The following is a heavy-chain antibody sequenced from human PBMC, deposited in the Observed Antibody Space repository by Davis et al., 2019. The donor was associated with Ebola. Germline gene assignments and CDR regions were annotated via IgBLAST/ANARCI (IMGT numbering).Heavy chain of an antibody. J-gene: IGHJ3*02. D-gene: IGHD4-17*01. V-gene: IGHV3-30*04. CDR3: ARGAYGDYIVKAFDI. CDR1: GFTFSSYT. CDR2: ISYDGDNN. Sequence: PGGSLRLSCAASGFTFSSYTLHWVRQAPGKGLEWVAVISYDGDNNYHADSVQGRFTISRDNSKNTLYLQMNSLRPEDTAVYYCARGAYGDYIVKAFDIWGQGTMVTVSS.